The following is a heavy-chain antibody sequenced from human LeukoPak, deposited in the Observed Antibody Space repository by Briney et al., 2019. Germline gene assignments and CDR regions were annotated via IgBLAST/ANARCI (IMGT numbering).Heavy chain of an antibody. V-gene: IGHV4-4*09. CDR2: IYSSGST. J-gene: IGHJ4*02. CDR1: GGSISNYY. D-gene: IGHD3-10*01. CDR3: ARRAPTAYGHHLDY. Sequence: PSETLSLTCTVSGGSISNYYWSWIRQPPGKGLEWIGYIYSSGSTNYNPSLKSRLTMSVDTSKNQLSLKLTSVTAADTAVYYCARRAPTAYGHHLDYWGQGTLVTVSS.